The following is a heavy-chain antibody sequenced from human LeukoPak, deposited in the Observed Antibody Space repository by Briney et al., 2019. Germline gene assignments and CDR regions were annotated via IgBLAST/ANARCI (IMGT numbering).Heavy chain of an antibody. CDR1: GFSSSSYW. CDR2: INSDGSST. Sequence: GGALRTPCAASGFSSSSYWIHWVRQPPGKGLGWGSRINSDGSSTSYADSVKGRFTISRDNAKNTLYLQMNSLRAEDTAVYYCARDPSGSGYYDYWGQGTLVTVSS. J-gene: IGHJ4*02. CDR3: ARDPSGSGYYDY. D-gene: IGHD3-22*01. V-gene: IGHV3-74*01.